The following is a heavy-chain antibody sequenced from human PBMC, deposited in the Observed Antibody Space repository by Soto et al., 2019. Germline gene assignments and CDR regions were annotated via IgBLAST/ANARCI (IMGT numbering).Heavy chain of an antibody. J-gene: IGHJ6*03. CDR1: GYTFTSYA. CDR2: INAANGNT. Sequence: QVQLVQSGAEVKKPGASVKVSCKASGYTFTSYAMHWVRQAPGQRLEWRGWINAANGNTNYSQKFQGRVTITRDTSASTAYMELSSLRSEDTAVYYCARQGTYDYIWGSYRAYYYYYMDVWGKGTTVNVSS. CDR3: ARQGTYDYIWGSYRAYYYYYMDV. V-gene: IGHV1-3*01. D-gene: IGHD3-16*02.